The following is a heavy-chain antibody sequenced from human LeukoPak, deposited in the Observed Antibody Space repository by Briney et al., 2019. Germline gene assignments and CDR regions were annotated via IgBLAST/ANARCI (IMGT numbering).Heavy chain of an antibody. CDR3: ASPSSIWSGYQVTLYYFDS. CDR2: IYSTVST. D-gene: IGHD3-3*01. J-gene: IGHJ4*02. V-gene: IGHV4-59*08. CDR1: GGTISRYY. Sequence: SSETLSLTCTVSGGTISRYYWSWIRQSPGKGLEWVGYIYSTVSTNSSRSLKSRATISVDTSKNQFSLILRSVTAADTAMYYCASPSSIWSGYQVTLYYFDSWGQGTLVTVSS.